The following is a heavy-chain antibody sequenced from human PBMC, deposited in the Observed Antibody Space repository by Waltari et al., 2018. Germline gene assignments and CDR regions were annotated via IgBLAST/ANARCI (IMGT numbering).Heavy chain of an antibody. Sequence: QVQLQESGPGLVKPSETLSLTCTVSGGSISSYYWRWIRQPPGKGLEWIGYIYYSGSTNYNPSLKSRVTISVDTSKNQFSLKLSSVTAADTAVYYCARYPAGVVPAAVVWFDPWGQGTLVTVSS. CDR3: ARYPAGVVPAAVVWFDP. CDR2: IYYSGST. D-gene: IGHD2-2*01. J-gene: IGHJ5*02. V-gene: IGHV4-59*01. CDR1: GGSISSYY.